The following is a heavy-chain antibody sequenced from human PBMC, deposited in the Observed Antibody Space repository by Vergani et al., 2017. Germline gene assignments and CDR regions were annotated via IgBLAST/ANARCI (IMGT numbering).Heavy chain of an antibody. D-gene: IGHD3-22*01. CDR2: INHSGST. CDR1: GGSFSGYY. J-gene: IGHJ4*02. Sequence: QVQLQQWGAGLLKPSETLSLTCAVYGGSFSGYYWSWIRQPPGKGLEWIGEINHSGSTNYNPSLKSRVTISVDTSKNQFSLKLSSVTAADTAVYYCASQTYYYDSSGFYWGQGTLVTVSS. CDR3: ASQTYYYDSSGFY. V-gene: IGHV4-34*01.